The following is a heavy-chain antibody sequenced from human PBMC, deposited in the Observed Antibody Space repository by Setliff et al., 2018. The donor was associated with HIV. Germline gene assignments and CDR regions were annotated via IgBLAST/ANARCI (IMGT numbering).Heavy chain of an antibody. Sequence: RGSLKISCAASGFTFSSYAMSWVGEAPGKGLEWVSGISGSGGSTYYADSVKGRFTISRDNSKNTLYLQMNSLRAEDTAVYYCAKDSDXXNYGGLDYWGQGTLVTVS. CDR2: ISGSGGST. CDR3: AKDSDXXNYGGLDY. V-gene: IGHV3-23*01. D-gene: IGHD4-4*01. J-gene: IGHJ4*02. CDR1: GFTFSSYA.